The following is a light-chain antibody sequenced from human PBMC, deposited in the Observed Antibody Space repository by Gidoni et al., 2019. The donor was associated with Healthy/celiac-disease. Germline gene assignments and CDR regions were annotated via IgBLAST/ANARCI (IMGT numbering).Light chain of an antibody. CDR2: GAS. CDR3: QQYNNWPLT. J-gene: IGKJ4*01. V-gene: IGKV3-15*01. CDR1: QSVSSN. Sequence: MVMTKSPATLSVSPGERATLSCRASQSVSSNLAWYQQKPGQAPRLLIYGASTRATGIPARFSGSGSGTEFTLTISSLQSEDFAVYYCQQYNNWPLTFGGGTKVEIK.